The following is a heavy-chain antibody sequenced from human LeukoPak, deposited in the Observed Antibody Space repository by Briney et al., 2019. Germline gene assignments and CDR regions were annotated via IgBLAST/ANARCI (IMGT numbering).Heavy chain of an antibody. CDR1: GFTFSSYE. V-gene: IGHV3-48*03. CDR3: ARDYGGSSPFDY. D-gene: IGHD4-23*01. J-gene: IGHJ4*02. CDR2: ISSSDSTI. Sequence: GGSLRLSCAASGFTFSSYEMHWVRQPPGKGLEWVSYISSSDSTIYYADSVKGRFTISRDNAKNSLYLQTNSLRAEDTAVYYCARDYGGSSPFDYWGQGTLVTVSS.